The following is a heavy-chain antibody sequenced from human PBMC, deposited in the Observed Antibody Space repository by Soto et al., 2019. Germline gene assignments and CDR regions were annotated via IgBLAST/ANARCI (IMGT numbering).Heavy chain of an antibody. D-gene: IGHD3-10*01. V-gene: IGHV3-11*01. CDR1: GFTFGDYY. CDR3: AREGLWFGEEAYYYYYYGMDV. CDR2: ISSSGSTI. Sequence: TGGSLRLSCAASGFTFGDYYMSLIRQAPGKGLEWVSYISSSGSTIYYADSVKGRFTISRDNAKNSLYLQMNSLRAEDTAVYYCAREGLWFGEEAYYYYYYGMDVWGQGTTVTVSS. J-gene: IGHJ6*02.